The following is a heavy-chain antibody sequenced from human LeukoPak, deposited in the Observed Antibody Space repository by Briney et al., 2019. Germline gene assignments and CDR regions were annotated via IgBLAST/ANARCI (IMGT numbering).Heavy chain of an antibody. J-gene: IGHJ5*02. CDR3: AVLFGSGSYYNVP. Sequence: SETLSLTCTVSGDSISSYSYYWGWIRQPPGKDLEWIGSIYYSGSTYYNPSLKSRVTISVDTSKNQLSLKLSSVTAADTAVYYCAVLFGSGSYYNVPWGQGTQVTVSS. CDR2: IYYSGST. CDR1: GDSISSYSYY. D-gene: IGHD3-10*01. V-gene: IGHV4-39*01.